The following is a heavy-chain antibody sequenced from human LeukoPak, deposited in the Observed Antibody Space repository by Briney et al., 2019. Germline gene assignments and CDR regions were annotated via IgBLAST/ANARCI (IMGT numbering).Heavy chain of an antibody. Sequence: SETLSLTCAVYGGSFSGYYWSWIRQPPGKGLEWIWEINHSGSTNYNPSLKSRVTISVDTSKNQFSLKLSSVTAADTAVYYCARGTGYSGYFDYWGQGTLVTVSS. CDR2: INHSGST. V-gene: IGHV4-34*01. CDR3: ARGTGYSGYFDY. D-gene: IGHD5-12*01. CDR1: GGSFSGYY. J-gene: IGHJ4*02.